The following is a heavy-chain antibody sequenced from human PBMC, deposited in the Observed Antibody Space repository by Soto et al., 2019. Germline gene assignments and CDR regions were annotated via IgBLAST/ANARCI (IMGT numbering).Heavy chain of an antibody. V-gene: IGHV4-31*03. CDR2: IDYSGST. J-gene: IGHJ4*02. CDR1: GGSISSGGYY. CDR3: ARGSGSYPLPYYFDY. Sequence: QVQLQESGPGLVKPSQTLSLTCTVSGGSISSGGYYWSWIRQHPGKVLEWIGYIDYSGSTYYNPSLKSRVTISVDTSKNQFSLKLSSVTAADTAVYYCARGSGSYPLPYYFDYWGQGTLVTVSS. D-gene: IGHD1-26*01.